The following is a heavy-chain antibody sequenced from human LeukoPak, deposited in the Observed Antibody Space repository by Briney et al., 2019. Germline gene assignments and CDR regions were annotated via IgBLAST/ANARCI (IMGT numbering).Heavy chain of an antibody. Sequence: PSETLSLTCTVSGGSISGYYWSWIRQPPGKGLEWIGEINHSGSTNYNPSLKSRVTISVDTSKNQFSLKLSSVTAADTAVYYCARATRGSNWFDPWGQGTLVTVSS. CDR1: GGSISGYY. V-gene: IGHV4-34*01. CDR3: ARATRGSNWFDP. CDR2: INHSGST. J-gene: IGHJ5*02. D-gene: IGHD1-1*01.